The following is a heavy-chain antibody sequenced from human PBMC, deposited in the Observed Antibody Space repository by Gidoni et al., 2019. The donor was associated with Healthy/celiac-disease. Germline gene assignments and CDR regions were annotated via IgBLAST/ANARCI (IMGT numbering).Heavy chain of an antibody. CDR3: AKDIAALLVYYMDV. CDR2: ISWNSGSR. D-gene: IGHD6-13*01. J-gene: IGHJ6*03. V-gene: IGHV3-9*01. CDR1: GFTFDDYA. Sequence: EVQLVESGGGLVRHGSSLILSCAASGFTFDDYAMPLVRQAPGKGLEWGSGISWNSGSRGYADSVKGRFTISRDKAKNSLYLQMNSLRAEDTALDYCAKDIAALLVYYMDVWGKGTTVTVSS.